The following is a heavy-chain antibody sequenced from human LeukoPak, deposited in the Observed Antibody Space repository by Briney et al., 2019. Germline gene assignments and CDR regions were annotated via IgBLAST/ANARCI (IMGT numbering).Heavy chain of an antibody. CDR1: GYTFTSYG. Sequence: ASVKVSCKASGYTFTSYGISWVRQAPGQGLEWMGWISAYNGNTNYARKLQGRVTMTTDTSTSKAYMELRSVRSDHTAVYYCARTTLWFGELGYFDYRGQGTLVTVSS. D-gene: IGHD3-10*01. CDR3: ARTTLWFGELGYFDY. CDR2: ISAYNGNT. J-gene: IGHJ4*02. V-gene: IGHV1-18*01.